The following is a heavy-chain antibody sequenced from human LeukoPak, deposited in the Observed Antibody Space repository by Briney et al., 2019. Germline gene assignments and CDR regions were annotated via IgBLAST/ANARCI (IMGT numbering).Heavy chain of an antibody. V-gene: IGHV3-11*01. CDR3: ARAVGTFRQTRWDMDV. Sequence: PGGSLRLPCAASGFTFSDYYMTWIRQAPGRGLEWVSYISSSGNSIYYADSVKGRFTISRDNAKTSLYLQMNSLRAEDTAMYYCARAVGTFRQTRWDMDVWGQGTTVTVSS. D-gene: IGHD1-26*01. J-gene: IGHJ6*01. CDR1: GFTFSDYY. CDR2: ISSSGNSI.